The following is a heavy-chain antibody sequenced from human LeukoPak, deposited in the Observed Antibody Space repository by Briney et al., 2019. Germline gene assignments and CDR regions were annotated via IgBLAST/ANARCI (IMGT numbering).Heavy chain of an antibody. V-gene: IGHV4-31*03. Sequence: SQTLSLTCTVSGGSISSGGYCWSWIRQHPGKGLEWIGYIYYSGSTYYNPSLKSRVTISVDTSKNQFSLKLSSVTAADTAMYYCARAIKYPPLYYFDYWGQGTLVTVSS. CDR3: ARAIKYPPLYYFDY. CDR1: GGSISSGGYC. CDR2: IYYSGST. D-gene: IGHD2-2*02. J-gene: IGHJ4*02.